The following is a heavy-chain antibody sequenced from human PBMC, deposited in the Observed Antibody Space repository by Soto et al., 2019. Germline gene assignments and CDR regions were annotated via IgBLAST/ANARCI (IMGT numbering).Heavy chain of an antibody. CDR1: GYPVTAYY. J-gene: IGHJ3*02. V-gene: IGHV1-2*02. CDR2: NNPATGAA. D-gene: IGHD3-16*01. Sequence: QLHLVQSGAVVKKPGASVTVSCSASGYPVTAYYMHWVRQAPGRGLEWMGGNNPATGAAKYTQTFQGRDTMTRESSTSKVSMGLRGLTSWDTAGFYFGRGGGVGVAGSAAFDMWGQGTLVTVSS. CDR3: GRGGGVGVAGSAAFDM.